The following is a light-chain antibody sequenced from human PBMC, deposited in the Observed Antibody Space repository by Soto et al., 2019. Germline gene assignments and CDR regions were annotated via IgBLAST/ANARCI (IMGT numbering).Light chain of an antibody. Sequence: EIVLTQSPATLSLSPGERATLSCRASQSVSSYLAWYQQKPGQAPRLLIYDASNRATGIPARFSGSGSGTDFTLPISSLEPEDFAVYSCQQRSNWPPMYTLGQGTKLEIK. V-gene: IGKV3-11*01. CDR1: QSVSSY. CDR3: QQRSNWPPMYT. J-gene: IGKJ2*01. CDR2: DAS.